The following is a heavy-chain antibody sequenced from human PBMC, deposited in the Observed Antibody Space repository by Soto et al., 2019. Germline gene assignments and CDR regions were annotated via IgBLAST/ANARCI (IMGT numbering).Heavy chain of an antibody. J-gene: IGHJ4*02. CDR3: ARNSGWYKHVY. D-gene: IGHD6-19*01. CDR1: CGSISSHY. Sequence: SETLSVTCSVSCGSISSHYWSWIRQPPEKGLEWIGYISYIGNTNYNPSLKSRVTISADTSKNQFSLKLSSVTAADTAVYYCARNSGWYKHVYWGQGTLVTVSS. CDR2: ISYIGNT. V-gene: IGHV4-59*11.